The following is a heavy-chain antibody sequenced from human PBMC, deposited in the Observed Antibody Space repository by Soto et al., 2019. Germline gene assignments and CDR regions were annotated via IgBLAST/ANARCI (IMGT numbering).Heavy chain of an antibody. CDR1: GYSFTGNS. CDR2: INPNNGGT. CDR3: AMQRGGVVS. J-gene: IGHJ5*01. Sequence: QVHLVQSGAEVKKPGASVKVSCKASGYSFTGNSMHWVRQAPGQGLEWMGWINPNNGGTNYAQKFQGTVTMTRDTSISTAYMDLSRLRSDYTAVYYCAMQRGGVVSWGQGTLVTVSS. D-gene: IGHD6-25*01. V-gene: IGHV1-2*02.